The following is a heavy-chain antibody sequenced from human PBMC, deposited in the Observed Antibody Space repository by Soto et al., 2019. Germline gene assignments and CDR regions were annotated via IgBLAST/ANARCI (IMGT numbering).Heavy chain of an antibody. CDR1: GFTFSSYD. CDR2: IGTAGDT. J-gene: IGHJ4*02. CDR3: ARSAPRAYCSGGSCRGEFDY. Sequence: GGSLRPSCAASGFTFSSYDMHWVRQATGKGLEWVSAIGTAGDTYYPGSVKGRFTISRENAKNSLYLQMNSLRAGDTAVYYCARSAPRAYCSGGSCRGEFDYWGQGTLVTVSS. V-gene: IGHV3-13*01. D-gene: IGHD2-15*01.